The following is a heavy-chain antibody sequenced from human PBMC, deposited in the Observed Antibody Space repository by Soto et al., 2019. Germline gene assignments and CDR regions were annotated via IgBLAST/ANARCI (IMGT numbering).Heavy chain of an antibody. CDR2: MNPSTGNT. V-gene: IGHV1-8*01. D-gene: IGHD6-19*01. CDR1: GYTFTSYD. CDR3: ARGRIIVAGGFDP. J-gene: IGHJ5*02. Sequence: QVQLVQSGAEVKKPGASVKVSCKASGYTFTSYDIIWVRQATGQGLEWMGWMNPSTGNTDSAEKFQGRRTKTRHTDISTVYMELSSLSFEDTSVYYFARGRIIVAGGFDPWGQGTLVTVSS.